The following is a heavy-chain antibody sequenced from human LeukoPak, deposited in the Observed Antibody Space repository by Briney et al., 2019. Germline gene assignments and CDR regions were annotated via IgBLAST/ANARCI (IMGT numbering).Heavy chain of an antibody. CDR1: GGSISSSSYY. J-gene: IGHJ5*02. Sequence: PSETLSLTCTVSGGSISSSSYYWGWIRQPPGKGLEWIGSIYYSGSTYYNPSLKSRVTISVDTSKNQFSLELSSVTAADTAVYYCARNKPVLENWFDPWGQGTLVTVSS. D-gene: IGHD1-14*01. CDR3: ARNKPVLENWFDP. CDR2: IYYSGST. V-gene: IGHV4-39*07.